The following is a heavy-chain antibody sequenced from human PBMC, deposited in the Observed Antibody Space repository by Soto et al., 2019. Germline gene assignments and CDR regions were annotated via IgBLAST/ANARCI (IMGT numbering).Heavy chain of an antibody. V-gene: IGHV3-64*01. Sequence: TGGSLRLSCAASGFTFSSYAMHWVRQAPGKGLEYVSAISSNGGSTYYANSVKGRFTISRDNSKNTLYLQMGSLRAEDMAVYYCARGGYSSGWYYYYYYMDVWGKGTTVTV. CDR3: ARGGYSSGWYYYYYYMDV. CDR1: GFTFSSYA. CDR2: ISSNGGST. J-gene: IGHJ6*03. D-gene: IGHD6-19*01.